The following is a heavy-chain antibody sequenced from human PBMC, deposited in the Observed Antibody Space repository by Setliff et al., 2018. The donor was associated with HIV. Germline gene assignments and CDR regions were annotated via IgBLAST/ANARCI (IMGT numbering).Heavy chain of an antibody. Sequence: ASVKVSCKASGYTFTGYYMHWVRQAPGQGLEWMGRINPNSGGTNYAQKFQGRVTMTRDTSISTTYMELSRLTSDDTAVYYCASDIAVIPAASQVGGFDIWGQGTMVTV. CDR1: GYTFTGYY. D-gene: IGHD2-2*01. CDR3: ASDIAVIPAASQVGGFDI. J-gene: IGHJ3*02. V-gene: IGHV1-2*06. CDR2: INPNSGGT.